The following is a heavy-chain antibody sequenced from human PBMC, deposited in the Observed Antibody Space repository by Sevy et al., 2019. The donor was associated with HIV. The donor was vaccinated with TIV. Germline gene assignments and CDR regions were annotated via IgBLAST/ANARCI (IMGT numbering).Heavy chain of an antibody. V-gene: IGHV3-7*01. Sequence: GGSLRLSFAASGFSFSNYWMRWVRQAPGKGLEWVANIKQDESERYYVASVKGRFTISRDNAKNSVYLEMNSLRPDDTAIYYCAKGNSGSFDYWGQGTLVTVSS. D-gene: IGHD3-10*01. CDR2: IKQDESER. J-gene: IGHJ4*02. CDR3: AKGNSGSFDY. CDR1: GFSFSNYW.